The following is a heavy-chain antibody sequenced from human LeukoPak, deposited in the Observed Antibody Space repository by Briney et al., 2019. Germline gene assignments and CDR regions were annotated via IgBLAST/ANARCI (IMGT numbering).Heavy chain of an antibody. CDR1: GFTFSNS. V-gene: IGHV3-21*01. CDR2: ISSSTSYI. Sequence: PGGSLRLSCAASGFTFSNSMNWIRQAPGKGLEWVSSISSSTSYIYYADSVKGRFTISKDNAKNSLYLRMNSLRAEDTAVYYCARAGGSTVSHSDYWGQGTLVTVSS. J-gene: IGHJ4*02. CDR3: ARAGGSTVSHSDY. D-gene: IGHD4-17*01.